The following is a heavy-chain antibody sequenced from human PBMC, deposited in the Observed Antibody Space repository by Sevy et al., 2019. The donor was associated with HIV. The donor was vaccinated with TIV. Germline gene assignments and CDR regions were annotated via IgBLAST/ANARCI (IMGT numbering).Heavy chain of an antibody. J-gene: IGHJ4*02. CDR3: AKAASSGWYALGY. CDR1: GFTFSSYG. D-gene: IGHD6-19*01. Sequence: GGSLRLSCAASGFTFSSYGMHWVRQAPGKGLEWVAVISYDGSNKYYAHSVKGRFTISRDNSKNTLYLQMNSLRAEDTAVYYCAKAASSGWYALGYWGQGTLVTVSS. CDR2: ISYDGSNK. V-gene: IGHV3-30*18.